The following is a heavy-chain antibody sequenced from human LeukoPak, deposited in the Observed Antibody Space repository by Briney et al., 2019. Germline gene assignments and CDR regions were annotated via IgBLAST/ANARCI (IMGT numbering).Heavy chain of an antibody. CDR3: ARVSDISVAAYFDY. CDR1: GFTFSNHY. J-gene: IGHJ4*02. D-gene: IGHD6-19*01. V-gene: IGHV3-20*04. CDR2: INWIGGSA. Sequence: GGSLRLSCAASGFTFSNHYMSWIRQAPGKGLEWVSGINWIGGSATYADSVRGRFTISRDNAKNSLYLQMNSLRAEDTALYYCARVSDISVAAYFDYWGQGTLVTVSS.